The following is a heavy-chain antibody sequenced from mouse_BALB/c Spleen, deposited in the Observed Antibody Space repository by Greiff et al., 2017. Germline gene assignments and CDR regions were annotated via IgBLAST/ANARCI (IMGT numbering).Heavy chain of an antibody. J-gene: IGHJ4*01. CDR3: ARGKLLRYAMDY. Sequence: EVKVIESGPSLVKPSQTLSLTCSVTGDSITSGYWNWIRKFPGNKLEYMGYISYSGSTYYNPSLKSRISITRDTSKNQYYLQLNSVTTEDTATYYCARGKLLRYAMDYWGQGTSVTVSS. V-gene: IGHV3-8*02. D-gene: IGHD1-1*01. CDR2: ISYSGST. CDR1: GDSITSGY.